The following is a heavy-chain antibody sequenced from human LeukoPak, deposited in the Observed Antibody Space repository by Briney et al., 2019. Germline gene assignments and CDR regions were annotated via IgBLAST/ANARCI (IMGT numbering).Heavy chain of an antibody. D-gene: IGHD3-16*01. CDR3: ARDWVHKIDY. J-gene: IGHJ4*02. Sequence: GGSLRLSCETAGFTFSSYVMHWVRRTPGKGLVWVSRISHDGIISYADSVKGRFTISRDNAKNTLTLQMNSLRVEDTAVYFCARDWVHKIDYWGRGTLVTVSS. V-gene: IGHV3-74*01. CDR1: GFTFSSYV. CDR2: ISHDGII.